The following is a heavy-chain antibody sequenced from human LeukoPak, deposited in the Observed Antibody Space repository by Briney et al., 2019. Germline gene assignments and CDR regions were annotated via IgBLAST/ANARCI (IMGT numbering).Heavy chain of an antibody. CDR3: ARAPLLEWLPSDN. Sequence: ASVKVSCKASGYTFTVYCMHWVRQAPGQGLEWMGWINPNSGGTNYAQKFQGRVTMTRDTSISTAYMELSRLRSDDMAVYYCARAPLLEWLPSDNWGQGTLVTVSS. J-gene: IGHJ4*02. V-gene: IGHV1-2*02. D-gene: IGHD3-3*01. CDR2: INPNSGGT. CDR1: GYTFTVYC.